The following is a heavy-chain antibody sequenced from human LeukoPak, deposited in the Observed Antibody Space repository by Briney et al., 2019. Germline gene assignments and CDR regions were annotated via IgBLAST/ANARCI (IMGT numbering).Heavy chain of an antibody. J-gene: IGHJ5*02. CDR1: GYTFTSYG. CDR3: ARVTTMVRGVINWFDP. D-gene: IGHD3-10*01. Sequence: ASVKVSCKASGYTFTSYGISWVRQAPGQGLEWMGWISAYNGNTNYAQKLQGRVTMTTDTSTSTAYMELRSLRSDDTAVYYCARVTTMVRGVINWFDPLGQGTLVTVSS. V-gene: IGHV1-18*01. CDR2: ISAYNGNT.